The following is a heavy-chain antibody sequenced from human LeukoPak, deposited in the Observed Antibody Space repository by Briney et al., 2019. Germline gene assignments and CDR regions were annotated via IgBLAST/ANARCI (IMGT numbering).Heavy chain of an antibody. V-gene: IGHV4-34*01. Sequence: PSETLSLTCAVYGGSFSGYYWSWIRQPPGKGLEWIGEINHSGSTNYNPSLKSRVTISVDTSKNQFSLKLSSVTAADTAVYYCASEAAAGTWEYFQHWGQGTLVTVSS. CDR3: ASEAAAGTWEYFQH. J-gene: IGHJ1*01. D-gene: IGHD6-13*01. CDR1: GGSFSGYY. CDR2: INHSGST.